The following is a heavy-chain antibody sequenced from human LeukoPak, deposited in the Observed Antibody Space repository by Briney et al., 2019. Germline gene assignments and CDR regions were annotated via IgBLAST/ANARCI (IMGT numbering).Heavy chain of an antibody. J-gene: IGHJ4*02. CDR2: IRYDGSNK. V-gene: IGHV3-30*02. CDR1: GFTFSSYG. D-gene: IGHD2-2*01. Sequence: PGGSLRLSCAASGFTFSSYGMHWVRQAPGKGLEWVAFIRYDGSNKYYADSVKGRFTFSRDNSKNTLHLQMNSLRAEDTAVYYCAKAAQDVVVVPTALSFDYWGQGTLVTVSS. CDR3: AKAAQDVVVVPTALSFDY.